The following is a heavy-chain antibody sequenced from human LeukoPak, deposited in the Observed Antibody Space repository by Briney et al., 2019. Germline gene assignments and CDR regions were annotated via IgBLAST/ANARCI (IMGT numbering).Heavy chain of an antibody. CDR1: GGSISSYY. Sequence: SETLSLTCTVSGGSISSYYWSWIRQPPGKGLEWIGYIYYSGSTNYNPSLKSRVTISVDTSKNQFSLKLSSVTAADTAVYYCARGGGYSFYYYYMDVWGKGTTVTVSS. J-gene: IGHJ6*03. D-gene: IGHD5-18*01. CDR3: ARGGGYSFYYYYMDV. V-gene: IGHV4-59*01. CDR2: IYYSGST.